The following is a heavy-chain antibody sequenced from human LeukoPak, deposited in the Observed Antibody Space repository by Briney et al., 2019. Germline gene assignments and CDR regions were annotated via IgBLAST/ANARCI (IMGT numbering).Heavy chain of an antibody. CDR1: GFTFSSYE. CDR3: AKLGGQEVYNYYVGV. Sequence: GGSLRLSCAASGFTFSSYEMNWVRQAPGKGLEWVSYISSSGSTIYYADSVKGRFTISRDNSKNTLYLQMNSLRAEDTAVYYCAKLGGQEVYNYYVGVWGKGTTVAVSS. D-gene: IGHD3-16*01. J-gene: IGHJ6*03. V-gene: IGHV3-48*03. CDR2: ISSSGSTI.